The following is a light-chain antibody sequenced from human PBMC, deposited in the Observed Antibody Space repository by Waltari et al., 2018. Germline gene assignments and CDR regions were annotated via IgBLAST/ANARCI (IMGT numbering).Light chain of an antibody. J-gene: IGKJ4*01. Sequence: DIQMTQSPSSLSASVGDRVTITCQASQDISNYLNWYQQKQGKAPKLLIYDASNLETGVPSRFSGSGSGTDFTFTISSLQPEXIATYYCQQYDNLLALTFGGGTKVEIK. V-gene: IGKV1-33*01. CDR1: QDISNY. CDR2: DAS. CDR3: QQYDNLLALT.